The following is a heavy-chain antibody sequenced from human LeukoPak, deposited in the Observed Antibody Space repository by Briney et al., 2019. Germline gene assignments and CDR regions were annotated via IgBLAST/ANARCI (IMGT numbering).Heavy chain of an antibody. V-gene: IGHV3-48*03. CDR3: ARGVSYYDILTGYGY. CDR1: GFTFSSYE. D-gene: IGHD3-9*01. Sequence: GGSLRLSCAASGFTFSSYEMNWVRQAPGKGLEWVSYISSSGSTIYYADSVKGRFTISRDNSKNTLYLQMNSLRAEDTAVYYCARGVSYYDILTGYGYWGQGTLVTVSS. J-gene: IGHJ4*02. CDR2: ISSSGSTI.